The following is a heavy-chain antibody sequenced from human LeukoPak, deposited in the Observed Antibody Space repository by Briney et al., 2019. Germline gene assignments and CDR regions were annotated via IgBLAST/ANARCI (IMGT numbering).Heavy chain of an antibody. CDR1: GFTFSSYW. D-gene: IGHD3-16*02. V-gene: IGHV3-74*01. Sequence: VGSLRLSCAASGFTFSSYWMHWVRQAPGKGLVWVSRINSDGSSTSYADSVKGRFTISRDNAKNTLYLQMNSLRAEDTAVYYCARDYARNYVWGSYRPPSDAFDIWGQGTMVTVSS. CDR3: ARDYARNYVWGSYRPPSDAFDI. J-gene: IGHJ3*02. CDR2: INSDGSST.